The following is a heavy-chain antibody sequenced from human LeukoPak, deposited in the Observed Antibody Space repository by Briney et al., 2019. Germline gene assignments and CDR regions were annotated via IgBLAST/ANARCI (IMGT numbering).Heavy chain of an antibody. Sequence: ASVKVSCKASGGTFSSYAISWVRQAPGQGLEWMGGIIPIFGTANYAQKFQGRVTITADESTSTAYMELSSLRSEDTAVYYCARATPGVDTAHLYFDYWGQGTLVTVSS. D-gene: IGHD5-18*01. CDR3: ARATPGVDTAHLYFDY. V-gene: IGHV1-69*13. CDR2: IIPIFGTA. CDR1: GGTFSSYA. J-gene: IGHJ4*02.